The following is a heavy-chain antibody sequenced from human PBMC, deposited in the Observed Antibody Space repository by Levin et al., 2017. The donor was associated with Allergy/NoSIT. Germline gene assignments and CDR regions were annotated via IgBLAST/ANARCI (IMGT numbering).Heavy chain of an antibody. Sequence: SVKVSCKASGGTFSSYSFNWVRQAPGQGLEWMGGIIPSFVTPNYSQKFVGRVTISADAPTRTSFMELSSLRSDDTAIYYCATASKWRPSCSSTNCYGGGLDPWGQGTLVTVSS. CDR1: GGTFSSYS. D-gene: IGHD2-2*01. J-gene: IGHJ5*02. V-gene: IGHV1-69*13. CDR2: IIPSFVTP. CDR3: ATASKWRPSCSSTNCYGGGLDP.